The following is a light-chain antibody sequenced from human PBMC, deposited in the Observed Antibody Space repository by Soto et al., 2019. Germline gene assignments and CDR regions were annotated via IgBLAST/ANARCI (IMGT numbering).Light chain of an antibody. Sequence: EIVMTQSPATLSVSPGERATLSCRASQSVSSKLAWYQQKPGQAPRVLIYGASTRATGIPARFSGSGSGTEFTPTISSLRSEDFAVYYCQHYNDWPPTWTFGQGTRVEIK. CDR3: QHYNDWPPTWT. CDR2: GAS. CDR1: QSVSSK. V-gene: IGKV3-15*01. J-gene: IGKJ1*01.